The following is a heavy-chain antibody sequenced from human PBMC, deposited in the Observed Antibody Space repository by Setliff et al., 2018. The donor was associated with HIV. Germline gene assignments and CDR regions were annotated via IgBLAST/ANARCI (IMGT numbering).Heavy chain of an antibody. CDR3: ARLGDFWSGYYYFDY. CDR2: INPSVDSR. D-gene: IGHD3-3*01. Sequence: ASVKVSCKASGYTFTNYYMHWVRQAPGQGLEWMGIINPSVDSRTYAQKFQGRVTMTRDTSTNTVYMELSSLRSEDTAVYYCARLGDFWSGYYYFDYWGQGTLVTVSS. CDR1: GYTFTNYY. V-gene: IGHV1-46*01. J-gene: IGHJ4*02.